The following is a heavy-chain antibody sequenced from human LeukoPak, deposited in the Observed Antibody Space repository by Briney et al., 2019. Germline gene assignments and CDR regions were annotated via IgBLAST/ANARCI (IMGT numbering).Heavy chain of an antibody. Sequence: GGSLRLSCAASGFTFSSYWMHWVRQAPGKGLVWVSRINTDGSSTSYADSVKGRFTISRDNAKNTLYLQMNSLRAEDTAVYYCANAVVVTAMVDYWGQGTLVTVSS. D-gene: IGHD2-21*02. CDR3: ANAVVVTAMVDY. CDR2: INTDGSST. J-gene: IGHJ4*02. V-gene: IGHV3-74*01. CDR1: GFTFSSYW.